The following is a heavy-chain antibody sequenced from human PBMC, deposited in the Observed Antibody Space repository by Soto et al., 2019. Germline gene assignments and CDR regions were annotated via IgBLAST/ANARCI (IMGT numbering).Heavy chain of an antibody. D-gene: IGHD6-13*01. CDR2: IIPIFTTT. CDR3: AREVAADGTFREDVFDI. J-gene: IGHJ3*02. CDR1: GGTFSNHA. Sequence: QVQLVQSGAEVKKPGSPVKVSCKASGGTFSNHAINWVRQAPGQGLEWMGRIIPIFTTTDYAQRFQGRVTITADESTITAYMELSSLKHDDTAVYYCAREVAADGTFREDVFDIWGQGTMVTVSS. V-gene: IGHV1-69*12.